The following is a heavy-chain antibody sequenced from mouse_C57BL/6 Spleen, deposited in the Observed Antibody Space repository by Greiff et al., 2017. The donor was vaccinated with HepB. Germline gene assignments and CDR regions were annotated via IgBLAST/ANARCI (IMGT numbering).Heavy chain of an antibody. CDR3: TRGGYDGYYDYAMDY. Sequence: QVQLQQSGAELVRPGASVTLSCKASGYTFTDYEMHWVKQTPVHGLEWIGAIDPETGGTAYNQKFKGKAILTADKSSSTAYMELRSLTSEDSAVYYCTRGGYDGYYDYAMDYGAKGTSVTVSS. CDR2: IDPETGGT. J-gene: IGHJ4*01. V-gene: IGHV1-15*01. D-gene: IGHD2-3*01. CDR1: GYTFTDYE.